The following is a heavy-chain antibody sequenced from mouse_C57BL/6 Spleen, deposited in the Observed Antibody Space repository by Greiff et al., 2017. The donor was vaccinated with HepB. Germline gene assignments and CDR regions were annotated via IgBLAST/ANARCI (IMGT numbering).Heavy chain of an antibody. D-gene: IGHD1-1*01. CDR2: ISSGSSTI. J-gene: IGHJ2*01. Sequence: EVMLVESGGGLVKPGGSLKLSCAASGFTFSDYGMHWVRQAPEKGLEWVAYISSGSSTIYYADTVKGRFTISRDNAKNTLFLQMTSLRSEDTAMYYCARGGISYKYFDYWGQGTTLTVSS. V-gene: IGHV5-17*01. CDR1: GFTFSDYG. CDR3: ARGGISYKYFDY.